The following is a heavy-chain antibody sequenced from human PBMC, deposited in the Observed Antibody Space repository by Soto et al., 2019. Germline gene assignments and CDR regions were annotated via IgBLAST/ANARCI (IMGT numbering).Heavy chain of an antibody. CDR1: GGSISSYY. D-gene: IGHD3-22*01. V-gene: IGHV4-59*08. Sequence: SETLSLTCTVSGGSISSYYWSWIRQPPGKGLEWIGYIYYSGSTNYNPSLKSRVTISVDTSKNQFSLKLSSVTAADTAVYYCARHRGDYYDSSGLDYWGQGTLVTVSS. CDR2: IYYSGST. J-gene: IGHJ4*02. CDR3: ARHRGDYYDSSGLDY.